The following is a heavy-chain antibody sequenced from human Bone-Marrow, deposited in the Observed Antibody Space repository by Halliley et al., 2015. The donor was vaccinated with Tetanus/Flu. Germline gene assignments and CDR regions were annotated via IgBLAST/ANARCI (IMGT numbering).Heavy chain of an antibody. V-gene: IGHV3-53*01. J-gene: IGHJ5*02. CDR2: IGGST. CDR3: ARSPYYFDRSGYYYAA. Sequence: IGGSTYYADSVKGRFAIPRDKSKNTLDLQMDSLRVEDTAVYYCARSPYYFDRSGYYYAAWGQGTRVTVSS. D-gene: IGHD3-22*01.